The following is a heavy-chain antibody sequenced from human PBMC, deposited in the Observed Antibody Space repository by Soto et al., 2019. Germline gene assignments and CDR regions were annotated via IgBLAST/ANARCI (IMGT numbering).Heavy chain of an antibody. J-gene: IGHJ6*02. CDR1: GFTFSTYA. Sequence: GGSLRLSCAASGFTFSTYAMSWVRQAPGKGLEWVSTISGSGGSTYYADSVKGRLSISRDNSKNTLYLQMNSLRAGDTAIYYCARLPLTFGGVIPTYYYYGMDVWGQGTTVTVSS. V-gene: IGHV3-23*01. CDR3: ARLPLTFGGVIPTYYYYGMDV. CDR2: ISGSGGST. D-gene: IGHD3-16*02.